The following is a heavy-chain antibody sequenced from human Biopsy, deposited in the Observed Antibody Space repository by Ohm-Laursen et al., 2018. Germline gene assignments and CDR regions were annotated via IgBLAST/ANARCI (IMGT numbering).Heavy chain of an antibody. CDR1: GYSFTSYY. J-gene: IGHJ4*02. CDR2: INPSGSTT. CDR3: ARNTGWYGDLYYFDY. Sequence: ATVKISYKASGYSFTSYYMHWVRQAPGQGLEWMGMINPSGSTTSYPQIFQGRVTMTRDTSKSTVYMELSSLRSADTAVYFCARNTGWYGDLYYFDYWGQGTLVTVSS. V-gene: IGHV1-46*01. D-gene: IGHD6-19*01.